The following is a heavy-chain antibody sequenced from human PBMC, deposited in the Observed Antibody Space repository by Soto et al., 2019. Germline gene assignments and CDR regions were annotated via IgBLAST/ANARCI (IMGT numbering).Heavy chain of an antibody. CDR1: GFTFSTYS. CDR3: AAGTGRTDLDY. V-gene: IGHV3-15*01. Sequence: GGSLRLSCAASGFTFSTYSMNWVRQAPGKGLEWVGRILSKASGGATDYTAPVKDRFIISRDDSKNTLYLQMNNLKAEDTAVYFCAAGTGRTDLDYWGQGTPVTVSS. J-gene: IGHJ4*02. D-gene: IGHD2-2*01. CDR2: ILSKASGGAT.